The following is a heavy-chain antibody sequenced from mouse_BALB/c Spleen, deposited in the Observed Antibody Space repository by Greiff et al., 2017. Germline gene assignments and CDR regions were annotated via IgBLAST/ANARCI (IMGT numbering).Heavy chain of an antibody. Sequence: QVQLQPSGPGLVAPSQSLSITCTVSGFSLTGYGVNWVRQPPGKGLEWLGMIWGDGSTDYNSALKSRLSISKDNSKSQVFLKMNSLQTDDTARYYCARDRGGYDGYFYAMDYWGQGTSVTGSS. J-gene: IGHJ4*01. CDR1: GFSLTGYG. CDR2: IWGDGST. D-gene: IGHD2-3*01. V-gene: IGHV2-6-7*01. CDR3: ARDRGGYDGYFYAMDY.